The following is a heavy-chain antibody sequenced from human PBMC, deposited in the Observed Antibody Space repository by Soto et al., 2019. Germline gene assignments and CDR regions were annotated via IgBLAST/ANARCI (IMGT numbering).Heavy chain of an antibody. V-gene: IGHV3-23*01. D-gene: IGHD3-10*01. J-gene: IGHJ4*02. CDR2: LTPRGFNT. CDR1: GFTFSDRA. Sequence: EVQLLESGGDLVQPGGSLRLSCAASGFTFSDRAMTWVRQAPGKGLEWVSALTPRGFNTYYTDSVRGRFTIYRDNSRNTLYLEMKSLRAEDTAPYYCAVSNYHGSGSPYDYWGQGKLVAVSS. CDR3: AVSNYHGSGSPYDY.